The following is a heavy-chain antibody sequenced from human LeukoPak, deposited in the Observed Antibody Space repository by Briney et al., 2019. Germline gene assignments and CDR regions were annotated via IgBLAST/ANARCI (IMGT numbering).Heavy chain of an antibody. CDR3: ARDNSNCGGDCYSKEPDNWFDP. CDR2: INPSGGST. V-gene: IGHV1-46*01. CDR1: GYTFTSYF. Sequence: GASVKVSCKASGYTFTSYFMHWVRQAPGQGLEYMGIINPSGGSTSYAQKFQGRVTMTRDMSTSTVYMELSSLRSEDTAVYYCARDNSNCGGDCYSKEPDNWFDPWGQGTLVTVSS. D-gene: IGHD2-21*02. J-gene: IGHJ5*02.